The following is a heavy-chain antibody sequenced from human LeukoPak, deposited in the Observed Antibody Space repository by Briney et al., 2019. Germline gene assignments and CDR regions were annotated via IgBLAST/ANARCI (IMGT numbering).Heavy chain of an antibody. V-gene: IGHV1-18*01. J-gene: IGHJ4*02. CDR2: ISVYNGNT. CDR1: GYIFTSYG. Sequence: ASVKVSCKASGYIFTSYGISWVRQAPGQGLEWMGWISVYNGNTNYPQRLQGRVTMTTDTSTTTAYMELRSLRSDDTAVYFCTRDREHGTQDSWGQGTLVTVS. CDR3: TRDREHGTQDS. D-gene: IGHD1-26*01.